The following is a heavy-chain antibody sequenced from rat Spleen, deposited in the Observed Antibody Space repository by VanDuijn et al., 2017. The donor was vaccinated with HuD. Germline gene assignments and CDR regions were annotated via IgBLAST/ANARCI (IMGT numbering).Heavy chain of an antibody. D-gene: IGHD5-1*01. V-gene: IGHV5-31*01. J-gene: IGHJ2*01. CDR3: SQNWELYY. CDR1: GFTFNYYW. CDR2: ITDTGDRT. Sequence: EVQLVESGGGLVHPGRSLKLSCVTSGFTFNYYWMTWIRQAPGKGLEWVASITDTGDRTFYPDSVKGRFTISRDNARSTLYLQMNSLRSEDTATYYCSQNWELYYWGQGVMVTVSS.